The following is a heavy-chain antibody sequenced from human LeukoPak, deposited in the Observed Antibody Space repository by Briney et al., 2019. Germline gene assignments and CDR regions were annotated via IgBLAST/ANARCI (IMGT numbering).Heavy chain of an antibody. V-gene: IGHV4-61*02. J-gene: IGHJ6*03. D-gene: IGHD3-10*01. Sequence: SSETLSLTCTVSGGSISSGSYYWSWIRQPAGKGLEWIGRIYTSGSTNYNPSLKSRVTMSVDTSKNQFSLKLSSVTAADTAVYYCARELWFGENYYYYYMDVWGKGTTVTISS. CDR2: IYTSGST. CDR3: ARELWFGENYYYYYMDV. CDR1: GGSISSGSYY.